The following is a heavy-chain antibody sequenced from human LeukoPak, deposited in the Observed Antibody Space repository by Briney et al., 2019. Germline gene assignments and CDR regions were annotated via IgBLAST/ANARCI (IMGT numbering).Heavy chain of an antibody. CDR3: ARDLSSDSSGYRYGMDV. CDR1: GFTFSSYG. CDR2: IWYDGSNK. V-gene: IGHV3-33*01. D-gene: IGHD3-22*01. Sequence: GRSLRLSCAASGFTFSSYGMHWVRQAPGKGLEWVAVIWYDGSNKYYADSVKGRFTISRDNSKNTLYLQMNSLRAEDTAVYYCARDLSSDSSGYRYGMDVWGQGTTVTVSS. J-gene: IGHJ6*02.